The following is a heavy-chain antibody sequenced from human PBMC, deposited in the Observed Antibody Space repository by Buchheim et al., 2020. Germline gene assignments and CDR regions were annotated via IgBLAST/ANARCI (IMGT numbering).Heavy chain of an antibody. J-gene: IGHJ6*02. D-gene: IGHD3-3*01. CDR1: GGSISSSSYY. CDR2: IYYSWST. CDR3: ARQDKYYDFWSGYIGPSYGMDV. Sequence: QLQLQESGPGLVKPSETLSLTCTVSGGSISSSSYYWGWIRQPPGKGLEWIGSIYYSWSTYYNPSLKSRVTIPVDPSQNTFSLKLSSVTAADTAVYYCARQDKYYDFWSGYIGPSYGMDVWGQGTT. V-gene: IGHV4-39*01.